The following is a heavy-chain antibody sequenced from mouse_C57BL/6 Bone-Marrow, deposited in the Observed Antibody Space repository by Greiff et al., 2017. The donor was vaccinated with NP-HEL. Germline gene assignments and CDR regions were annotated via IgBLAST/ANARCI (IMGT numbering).Heavy chain of an antibody. Sequence: QVHVKQPGAELVRPGSSVKLSCKASGYTFTSYWMHWVKQRPIQGLEWIGNIDPSDSETHYNQKFKDKATLTVDKSSSTAYMQLSSLTTEDSAVYYCARCLGVVRYFDVWGTGTTVTVSS. CDR1: GYTFTSYW. J-gene: IGHJ1*03. CDR2: IDPSDSET. D-gene: IGHD1-1*02. V-gene: IGHV1-52*01. CDR3: ARCLGVVRYFDV.